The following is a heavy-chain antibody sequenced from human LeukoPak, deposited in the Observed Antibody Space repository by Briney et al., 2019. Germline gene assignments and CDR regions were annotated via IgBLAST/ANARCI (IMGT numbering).Heavy chain of an antibody. CDR1: GGTFSSYA. Sequence: SVKVSCKASGGTFSSYAISWVRQAPGQGLEWMGRIIPILGIANYAQKFQGRVTITADKSTSTAYMELSSLRSEDTAVYYCTRPGRLTGAGAFDIWGQGTMVTVSS. J-gene: IGHJ3*02. CDR2: IIPILGIA. CDR3: TRPGRLTGAGAFDI. D-gene: IGHD6-19*01. V-gene: IGHV1-69*04.